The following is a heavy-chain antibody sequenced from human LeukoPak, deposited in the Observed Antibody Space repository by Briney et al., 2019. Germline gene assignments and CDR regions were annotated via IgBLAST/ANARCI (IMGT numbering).Heavy chain of an antibody. CDR1: GYTFTDYD. D-gene: IGHD3-10*01. CDR2: VSPYNGNT. CDR3: ARNGRVRRVVKDLFEY. Sequence: ASVKVSCKASGYTFTDYDITWVRQAPGQGLEWMGRVSPYNGNTYYSQRFQDRVTITKDTSTGAAYMDLRNLRTDDTAMYYCARNGRVRRVVKDLFEYWGQGTLVAVSS. J-gene: IGHJ4*02. V-gene: IGHV1-18*01.